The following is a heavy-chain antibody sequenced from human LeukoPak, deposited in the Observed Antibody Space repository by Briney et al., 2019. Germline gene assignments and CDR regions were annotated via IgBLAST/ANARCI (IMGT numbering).Heavy chain of an antibody. V-gene: IGHV4-4*02. Sequence: SETLSLTCAVSGGSISSSNWWSWVRQPPGKGLEWIGEIYHSGSTNYNPSLKSRVTISVDKSKNQFSLKLSSVTAADTAVYYCGRVDYDILTGLDYWGQGTLVTVSS. CDR3: GRVDYDILTGLDY. CDR1: GGSISSSNW. D-gene: IGHD3-9*01. CDR2: IYHSGST. J-gene: IGHJ4*02.